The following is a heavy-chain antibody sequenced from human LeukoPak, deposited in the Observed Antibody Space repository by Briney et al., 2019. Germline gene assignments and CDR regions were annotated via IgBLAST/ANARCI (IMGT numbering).Heavy chain of an antibody. CDR3: ARGRYCSSTSCRSFDY. CDR2: ISSSSSYI. V-gene: IGHV3-21*01. CDR1: GFTFSSYS. Sequence: PGGSLRLSCAASGFTFSSYSMNWVPQAPGKGLEWVSSISSSSSYIYYADSVKGRFTISRDNAKNSLYLQMNSLRAEDTAVYYCARGRYCSSTSCRSFDYWGQGTLVTVSS. J-gene: IGHJ4*02. D-gene: IGHD2-2*01.